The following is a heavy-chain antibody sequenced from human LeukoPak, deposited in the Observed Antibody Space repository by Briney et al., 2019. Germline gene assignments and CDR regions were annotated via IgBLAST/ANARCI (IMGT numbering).Heavy chain of an antibody. Sequence: GGSLRLSCAASGFTFSSYSMNWVRQAPGKGLEWVSSISSSSSYIYYADSVKGRFTISRDNAKNSLYLQMNSLRAEDTAVYYCARGLWYDILTGWYPEFDYWGQGTLVTVSS. J-gene: IGHJ4*02. CDR3: ARGLWYDILTGWYPEFDY. V-gene: IGHV3-21*01. CDR1: GFTFSSYS. CDR2: ISSSSSYI. D-gene: IGHD3-9*01.